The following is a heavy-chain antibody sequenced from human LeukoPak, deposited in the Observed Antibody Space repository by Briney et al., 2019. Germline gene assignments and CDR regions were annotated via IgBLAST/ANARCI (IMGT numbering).Heavy chain of an antibody. V-gene: IGHV4-4*07. Sequence: PSETLSLTCTVSGGSISRYYWSWLRQPAGKGLEWIGRIYTSGSTNYNPSLKSRVTMSVDTPKNQFSLKLSSVTAADTAVYYCARVSGSLDYFDYWGQGTLVTVSS. CDR3: ARVSGSLDYFDY. CDR1: GGSISRYY. J-gene: IGHJ4*02. CDR2: IYTSGST. D-gene: IGHD1-26*01.